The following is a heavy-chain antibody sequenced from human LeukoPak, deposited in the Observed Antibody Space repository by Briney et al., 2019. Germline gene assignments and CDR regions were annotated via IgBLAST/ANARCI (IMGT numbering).Heavy chain of an antibody. CDR3: ARGRIIMIVVDAFDI. CDR1: GGSFSGYY. V-gene: IGHV4-34*01. D-gene: IGHD3-22*01. CDR2: INHSGST. Sequence: ASETLSLTCAVYGGSFSGYYWSWIRQPPGKGLEWIGEINHSGSTNYNPSLKSRVTISVDTSKNQFSLKLSSVTAADTAVYYCARGRIIMIVVDAFDIWGQGTMVTVSS. J-gene: IGHJ3*02.